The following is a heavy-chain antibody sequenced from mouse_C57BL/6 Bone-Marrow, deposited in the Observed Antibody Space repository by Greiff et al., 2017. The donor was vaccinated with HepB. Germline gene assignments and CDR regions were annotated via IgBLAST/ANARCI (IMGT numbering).Heavy chain of an antibody. CDR3: ARGNDDYFDY. CDR2: IDPEDGET. J-gene: IGHJ2*01. Sequence: VQLQQSGAELVKPGASVKLSCTASGFNIKDYYMHWVKQTTEQGLEWIGRIDPEDGETKYAPKFPGKATITADTSSNTAYLQLSSLTSEDTAVYYCARGNDDYFDYWGQGTTLTVSS. V-gene: IGHV14-2*01. D-gene: IGHD2-2*01. CDR1: GFNIKDYY.